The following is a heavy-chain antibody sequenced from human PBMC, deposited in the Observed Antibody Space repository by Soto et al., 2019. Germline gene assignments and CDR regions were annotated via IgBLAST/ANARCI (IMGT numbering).Heavy chain of an antibody. D-gene: IGHD3-22*01. CDR2: INGSGGST. V-gene: IGHV1-58*02. Sequence: GASVKVSCKASGYTFTSYYMHWVRQARGQRLEWIGGINGSGGSTNYAQKFQERVTITRDMSTSTAYMELSSLRSEDTAVYYCAADRYYYDSSENYWGQGTLVTVSS. J-gene: IGHJ4*02. CDR1: GYTFTSYY. CDR3: AADRYYYDSSENY.